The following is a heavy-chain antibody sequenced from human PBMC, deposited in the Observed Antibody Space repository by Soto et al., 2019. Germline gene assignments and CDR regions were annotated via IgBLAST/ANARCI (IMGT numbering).Heavy chain of an antibody. CDR2: IVADGTGL. J-gene: IGHJ4*02. CDR1: GFRFSTYG. V-gene: IGHV3-33*01. Sequence: QVQLVESGGGVVQPGRSLRLSCAASGFRFSTYGMHWVRQAPGKGLEWLAVIVADGTGLHYAESVRGRFTISRDNSKNSLNLQLVSLGADDTAIYSCARDEDLPDKVLDNRGQGTILKVSS. CDR3: ARDEDLPDKVLDN.